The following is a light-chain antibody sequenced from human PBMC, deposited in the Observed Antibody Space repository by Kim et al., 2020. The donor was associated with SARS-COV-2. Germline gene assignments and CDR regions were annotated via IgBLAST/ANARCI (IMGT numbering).Light chain of an antibody. Sequence: SVGDRVTIIGRASKDIRASLGWYQQKPGKAPKLRIYAASSLQTGVTSRVSGSGSGTDFTLTISSLQPEDCATYYCRQDHDNPRTFGQGTKLEI. CDR2: AAS. CDR3: RQDHDNPRT. CDR1: KDIRAS. J-gene: IGKJ2*02. V-gene: IGKV1-6*01.